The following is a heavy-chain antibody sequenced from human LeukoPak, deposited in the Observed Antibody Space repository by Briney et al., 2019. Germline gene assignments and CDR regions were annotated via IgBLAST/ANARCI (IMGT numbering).Heavy chain of an antibody. D-gene: IGHD6-13*01. CDR3: ARDLVFSSSWYQGFDP. CDR1: GYTFIGYY. CDR2: ISAYNGNT. V-gene: IGHV1-18*04. Sequence: EASVKVSCKASGYTFIGYYMYWVRQAPGQGLEWMGWISAYNGNTNYAQKLQGRVTMTTDTSTSTAYMELRSLRSDDTAVYYCARDLVFSSSWYQGFDPWGQGTLVTVSS. J-gene: IGHJ5*02.